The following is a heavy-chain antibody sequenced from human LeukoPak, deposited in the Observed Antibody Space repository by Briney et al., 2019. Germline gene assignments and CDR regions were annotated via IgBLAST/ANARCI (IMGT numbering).Heavy chain of an antibody. CDR1: ALSFSSFS. Sequence: HSGGSLRLSCAASALSFSSFSMTCVRQAPGKGLEWVSAVSRNGDRTYYADSVKGRFTISRDNSKNTLYLQMNSLRAEDTTLYYCAKDRLAVGDGYYFDYWGQGTLVTVSS. CDR2: VSRNGDRT. V-gene: IGHV3-23*01. CDR3: AKDRLAVGDGYYFDY. J-gene: IGHJ4*02. D-gene: IGHD6-19*01.